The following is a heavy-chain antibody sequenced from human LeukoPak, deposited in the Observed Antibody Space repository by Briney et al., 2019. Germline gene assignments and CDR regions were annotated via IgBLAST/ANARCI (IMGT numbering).Heavy chain of an antibody. V-gene: IGHV4-59*02. Sequence: SETLSLTCTVSGDSVSSHFWSWVRQPPGKGPEWLGYIHHSGGTRFNPSLKSRLSISLDTSKNQISLSLNSVTAADAAVYYCARGGLDYYFYMDVWGKGTTVAVSS. D-gene: IGHD3-16*01. CDR1: GDSVSSHF. CDR2: IHHSGGT. CDR3: ARGGLDYYFYMDV. J-gene: IGHJ6*03.